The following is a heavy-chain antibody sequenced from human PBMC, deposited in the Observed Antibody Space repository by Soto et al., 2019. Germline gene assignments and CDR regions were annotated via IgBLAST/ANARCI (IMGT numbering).Heavy chain of an antibody. J-gene: IGHJ4*02. CDR2: IYYSGST. CDR3: ARGYDSSGYRGPYFDY. Sequence: SETLSLTCTVSGGSISSYYWSWIRQPPGKGLEWIGYIYYSGSTNYNPSLKSRVTISVDTSKNQFSLKLSSVTAADTAAYYCARGYDSSGYRGPYFDYWGQGTLVTVSS. D-gene: IGHD3-22*01. CDR1: GGSISSYY. V-gene: IGHV4-59*01.